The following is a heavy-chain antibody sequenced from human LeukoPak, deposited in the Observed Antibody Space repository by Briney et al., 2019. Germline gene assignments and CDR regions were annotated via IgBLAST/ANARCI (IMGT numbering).Heavy chain of an antibody. CDR2: IWYDGSNK. CDR3: ARDLRGYFDY. J-gene: IGHJ4*02. CDR1: GFTFSSYG. D-gene: IGHD3-10*01. Sequence: PGGSLRLSCAASGFTFSSYGMHWVRQAPGRGLEWVAVIWYDGSNKYYADSVKGRFTISRDNSKNMLYLQMNSLRAEDTAVYYCARDLRGYFDYWGQGTLVTVSS. V-gene: IGHV3-33*01.